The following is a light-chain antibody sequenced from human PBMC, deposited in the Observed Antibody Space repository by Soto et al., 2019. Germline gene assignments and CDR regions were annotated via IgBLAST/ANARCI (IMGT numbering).Light chain of an antibody. CDR2: EVS. J-gene: IGLJ1*01. V-gene: IGLV2-8*01. CDR3: SSYAGRNAYV. Sequence: SALTQPPSASGSPGQSVTISCTGTSSDVGGYNYVSWYQQHPGKAPKLMIYEVSKRPSGVPDRFSGSKSGNTASLTVSGLQTEDEADYYCSSYAGRNAYVFGTGTKVT. CDR1: SSDVGGYNY.